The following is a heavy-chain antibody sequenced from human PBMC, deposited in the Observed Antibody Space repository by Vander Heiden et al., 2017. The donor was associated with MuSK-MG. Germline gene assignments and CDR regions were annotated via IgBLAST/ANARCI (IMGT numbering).Heavy chain of an antibody. CDR3: ARVEGGDYYLN. CDR2: INHSGST. Sequence: QVQLQQWGAGLLKPSETLSLTCAVYGGSFSGYYWSWIRQPPGKGLEWIGEINHSGSTNYNPSLKSRVTISVDTSKNQFSLKLSSVTAADTAVYYCARVEGGDYYLNWGQGTLVTVSS. D-gene: IGHD2-21*02. CDR1: GGSFSGYY. V-gene: IGHV4-34*01. J-gene: IGHJ4*02.